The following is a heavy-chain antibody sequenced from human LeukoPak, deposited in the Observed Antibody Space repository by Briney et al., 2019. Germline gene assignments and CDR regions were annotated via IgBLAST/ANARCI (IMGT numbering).Heavy chain of an antibody. Sequence: SETLSLTCTVSGGSISSSSYYWGWIRQPPGKGLEWIGEINHSGSTNYNPSLKSRVTISVDTSKNQFSLKLSSVTAADTAVYYCASRHRNLWFGEWGDYWGQGTLVTVSS. J-gene: IGHJ4*02. CDR3: ASRHRNLWFGEWGDY. CDR1: GGSISSSSYY. V-gene: IGHV4-39*07. D-gene: IGHD3-10*01. CDR2: INHSGST.